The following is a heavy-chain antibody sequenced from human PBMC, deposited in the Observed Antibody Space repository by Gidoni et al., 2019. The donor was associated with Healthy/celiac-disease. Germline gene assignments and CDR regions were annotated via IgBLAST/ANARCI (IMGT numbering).Heavy chain of an antibody. CDR1: GFTFDYYG. CDR3: ARATYYYDSSGSYYFDY. CDR2: INWNGVST. J-gene: IGHJ4*02. Sequence: EVQLVESGGGVVRPGGSLRLSCAASGFTFDYYGISWVRQAPGKGLEWVSGINWNGVSTGYADSVKGRFTISRDNAKNSLYLQMNSLRAEDTALYYCARATYYYDSSGSYYFDYWGQGTLVTVSS. V-gene: IGHV3-20*04. D-gene: IGHD3-22*01.